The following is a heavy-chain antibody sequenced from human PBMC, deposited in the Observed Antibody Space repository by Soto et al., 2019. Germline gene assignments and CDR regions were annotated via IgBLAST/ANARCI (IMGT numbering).Heavy chain of an antibody. CDR2: ISGSGGST. V-gene: IGHV3-23*01. CDR1: GFTFSSYA. D-gene: IGHD5-18*01. CDR3: AKDRNGRIQLWKDAFDI. Sequence: EVQLLESGGGLVQPGGSLRLSCAASGFTFSSYAVSWVRQAPGKGLEWVSAISGSGGSTYYADSVKGRFTISRDNSKNTLYLQMNSLRAEDTAVYYCAKDRNGRIQLWKDAFDIWGQGTMVTVSS. J-gene: IGHJ3*02.